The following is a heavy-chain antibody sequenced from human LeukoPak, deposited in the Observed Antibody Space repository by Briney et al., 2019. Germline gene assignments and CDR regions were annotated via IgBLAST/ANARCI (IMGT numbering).Heavy chain of an antibody. CDR2: INQDGSGK. V-gene: IGHV3-7*04. D-gene: IGHD1-1*01. CDR1: GFTFSSYW. CDR3: ARVRTGMTNWFDH. J-gene: IGHJ5*02. Sequence: GGSPRLSCAASGFTFSSYWMSWVRQAPGKGLEWVATINQDGSGKYYVDSVKGRFTISRDNAKNSLHLQMSSLRAEDTAVYYCARVRTGMTNWFDHWGQGTLVTVSS.